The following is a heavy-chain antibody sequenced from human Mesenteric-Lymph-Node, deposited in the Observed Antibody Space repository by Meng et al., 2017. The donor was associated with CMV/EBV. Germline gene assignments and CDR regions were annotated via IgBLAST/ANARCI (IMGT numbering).Heavy chain of an antibody. V-gene: IGHV3-30*02. Sequence: GGSLRLSCAASGFTFSSYGMHWVRQAPGKGLEWVSFIRFYGSDEYYADSVKGRFTISRDNSRNTLYLEMSSLRGDDTAVYYCAKEGHYYSMDVWGQGTTVTVSS. CDR1: GFTFSSYG. CDR2: IRFYGSDE. CDR3: AKEGHYYSMDV. J-gene: IGHJ6*02.